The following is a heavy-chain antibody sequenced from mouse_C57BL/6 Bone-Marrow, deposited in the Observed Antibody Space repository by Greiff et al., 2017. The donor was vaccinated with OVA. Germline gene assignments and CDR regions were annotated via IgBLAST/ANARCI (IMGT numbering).Heavy chain of an antibody. CDR2: IYPRSGNT. D-gene: IGHD2-3*01. Sequence: QVQLQQSGAELARPGASVKLSCKASGYTFTSYGISWVKQRTGQGLEWIGEIYPRSGNTYYNEKFKGKATLTAAKSSSTAYMELRSLTSEDSAVYFCASLYDSWYFDGWGTGTTVTVSS. V-gene: IGHV1-81*01. CDR3: ASLYDSWYFDG. CDR1: GYTFTSYG. J-gene: IGHJ1*03.